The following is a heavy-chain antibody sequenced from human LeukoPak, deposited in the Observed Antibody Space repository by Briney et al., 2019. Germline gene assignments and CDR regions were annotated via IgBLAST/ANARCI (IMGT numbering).Heavy chain of an antibody. CDR1: GYSFTSYW. D-gene: IGHD3-22*01. J-gene: IGHJ4*02. CDR2: IYPGDSDT. V-gene: IGHV5-51*01. CDR3: ARNYYDSSGYYKIDY. Sequence: GESLKISCKGSGYSFTSYWIGWVRQTPGKGLEWMGIIYPGDSDTRYSTSFQGQVTISADKSISTAYLQWSSLKASDTAMYYCARNYYDSSGYYKIDYWGQGTLVTVSS.